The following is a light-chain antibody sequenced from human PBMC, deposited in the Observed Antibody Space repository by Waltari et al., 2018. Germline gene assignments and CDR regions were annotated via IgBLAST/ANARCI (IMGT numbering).Light chain of an antibody. J-gene: IGLJ1*01. CDR3: QVWDANTDPGV. CDR1: NIESKS. Sequence: SYVLTQPPSVSVAPGETARITCGGNNIESKSVHWYRQRPGQAPVVVISYDHDRAAGIPERVSGSNSWNTAILTISRVEAGDEADYYCQVWDANTDPGVFGTGTEVTVL. CDR2: YDH. V-gene: IGLV3-21*01.